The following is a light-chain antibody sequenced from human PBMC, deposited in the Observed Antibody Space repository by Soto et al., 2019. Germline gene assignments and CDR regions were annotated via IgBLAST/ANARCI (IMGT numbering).Light chain of an antibody. CDR3: QQLNSYPLT. CDR2: GAS. CDR1: ESVSSK. Sequence: EILMTQSPATLSVSPGERATLSCRASESVSSKLAWYQHKPGQAPRLLIYGASSRATGIPDRFSGSGSGTDFTLTISRLEPEDFATYYCQQLNSYPLTFGGGTKVDI. J-gene: IGKJ4*01. V-gene: IGKV3D-15*01.